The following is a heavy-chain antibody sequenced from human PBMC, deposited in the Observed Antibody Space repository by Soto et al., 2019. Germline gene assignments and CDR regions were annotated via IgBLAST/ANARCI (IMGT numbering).Heavy chain of an antibody. CDR1: GYTFTSYG. J-gene: IGHJ4*02. V-gene: IGHV1-18*01. CDR2: IGAYNGNT. D-gene: IGHD3-22*01. CDR3: ARDYDSRGSY. Sequence: ASVKVSCKASGYTFTSYGISWLRQSPGQGLEWMGWIGAYNGNTNYAQKLQGRVTMTTDTSTSTAYMELRSLRSDDTAVYYCARDYDSRGSYWGQGTLVTVSS.